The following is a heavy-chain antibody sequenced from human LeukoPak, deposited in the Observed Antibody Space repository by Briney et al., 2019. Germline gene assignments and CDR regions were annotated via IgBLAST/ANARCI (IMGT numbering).Heavy chain of an antibody. J-gene: IGHJ4*02. V-gene: IGHV1-2*06. D-gene: IGHD3-16*02. CDR3: ARGGRLGELSSDY. CDR2: INPNSGGT. Sequence: ASVKVSCKASGGTFSSYAISWVRQAPGQGLEWMGRINPNSGGTNYAQKFQGRVTMTRDTSISTAYMELSRLRSDDTAVYYCARGGRLGELSSDYWGQGTLVTVSS. CDR1: GGTFSSYA.